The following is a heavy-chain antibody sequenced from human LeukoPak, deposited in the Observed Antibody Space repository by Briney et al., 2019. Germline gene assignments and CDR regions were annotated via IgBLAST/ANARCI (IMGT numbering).Heavy chain of an antibody. Sequence: ASVKVSCKVSGYTLTELSMHWVRQAPGEGLEWMGGFDPEDGETIYAQKFQGRVTMTEDTSTDTAYMELSSLRSEDTAVYYCATGRVLRVVTGLYDGMDVWGQGTTVTVSS. J-gene: IGHJ6*02. CDR1: GYTLTELS. CDR2: FDPEDGET. CDR3: ATGRVLRVVTGLYDGMDV. V-gene: IGHV1-24*01. D-gene: IGHD2-21*02.